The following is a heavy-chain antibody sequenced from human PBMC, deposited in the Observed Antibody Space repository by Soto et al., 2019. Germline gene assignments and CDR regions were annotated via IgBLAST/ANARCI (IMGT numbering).Heavy chain of an antibody. CDR3: ARAHAYCGGDCYPFAFDI. CDR1: GYTFTSYY. D-gene: IGHD2-21*01. J-gene: IGHJ3*02. CDR2: INPSGGST. Sequence: ASVKVSCKASGYTFTSYYMYWVRQAPGQGLEWMGIINPSGGSTSYAQKFQGRVTMTRDTSTSTVYMELSSLRSEDTAVYYCARAHAYCGGDCYPFAFDIWGQGTMVTVPS. V-gene: IGHV1-46*03.